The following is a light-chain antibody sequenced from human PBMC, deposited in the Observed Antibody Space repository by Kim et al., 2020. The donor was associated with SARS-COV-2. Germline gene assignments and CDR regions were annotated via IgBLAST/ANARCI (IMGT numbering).Light chain of an antibody. CDR1: QTISRD. CDR2: GVS. V-gene: IGKV3-15*01. J-gene: IGKJ4*01. Sequence: VCPGERATLSCRTSQTISRDLAWYQQKPGQAPRLLIYGVSTRATGIPATFTGIGSGTEFTLTISSLQSEDFAVYYCQQYNDWPLTFGGGTKVDIK. CDR3: QQYNDWPLT.